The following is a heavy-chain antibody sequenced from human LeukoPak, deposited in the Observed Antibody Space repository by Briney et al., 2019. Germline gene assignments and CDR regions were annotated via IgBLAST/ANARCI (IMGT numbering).Heavy chain of an antibody. J-gene: IGHJ2*01. CDR1: GASFSDY. V-gene: IGHV4-34*01. CDR2: INHSGST. CDR3: ERGRAVGL. D-gene: IGHD6-19*01. Sequence: SETLSLTCAVYGASFSDYWSWIRQPPGKGLEWIGEINHSGSTNYNPSLKSRVTISGDTSKNQFFLKLNSVTAADTAVYYCERGRAVGLWGRGTLVTVSS.